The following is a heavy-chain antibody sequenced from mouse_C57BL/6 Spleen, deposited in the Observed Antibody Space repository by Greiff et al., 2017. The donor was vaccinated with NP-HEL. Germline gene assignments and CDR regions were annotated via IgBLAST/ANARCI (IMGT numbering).Heavy chain of an antibody. D-gene: IGHD1-1*01. CDR3: TTEYYGSSPAWFAY. CDR1: GFNIKDYY. J-gene: IGHJ3*01. V-gene: IGHV14-1*01. CDR2: IDPEDGDT. Sequence: EVQLQQSGAELVRPGASVKLSCTASGFNIKDYYMHWVKQRPEQGLEWIGRIDPEDGDTEYAPKFQGKATMTADTSSNTAYLQLSSLTSEDTAVYYCTTEYYGSSPAWFAYWGQGPLVTVSA.